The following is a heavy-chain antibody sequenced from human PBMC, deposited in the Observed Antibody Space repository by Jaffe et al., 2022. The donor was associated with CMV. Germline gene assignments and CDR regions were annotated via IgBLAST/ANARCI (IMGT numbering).Heavy chain of an antibody. V-gene: IGHV4-39*01. D-gene: IGHD6-19*01. CDR2: IYYSGST. CDR1: GGSISSSSYY. Sequence: QLQLQESGPGLVKPSETLSLTCTVSGGSISSSSYYWGWIRQPPGKGLEWIGSIYYSGSTYYNPSLKSRVTISVDTSKNQFSLKLSSVTAADTAVYYCASHPRRWLVPGADYWGQGTLVTVSS. CDR3: ASHPRRWLVPGADY. J-gene: IGHJ4*02.